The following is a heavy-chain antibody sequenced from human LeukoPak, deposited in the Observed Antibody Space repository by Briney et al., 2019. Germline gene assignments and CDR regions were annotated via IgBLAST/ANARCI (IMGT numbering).Heavy chain of an antibody. CDR2: ISAYNGNT. Sequence: ASVKVSCKASGYTFTSYGISWVRQAPGQGLEWMGWISAYNGNTNYAQKLQGRVTMTTDTSTSTAYMELRSLRSDDTAVYYCARVEVRVRYGIVGATSIDYWGQGTLVTVSS. V-gene: IGHV1-18*01. CDR3: ARVEVRVRYGIVGATSIDY. J-gene: IGHJ4*02. D-gene: IGHD1-26*01. CDR1: GYTFTSYG.